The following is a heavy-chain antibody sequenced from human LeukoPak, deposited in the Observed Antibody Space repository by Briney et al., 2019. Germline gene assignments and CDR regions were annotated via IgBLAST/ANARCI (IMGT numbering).Heavy chain of an antibody. CDR1: GYTFTSYG. CDR3: ARDGIYGDCDI. V-gene: IGHV1-18*01. Sequence: GASVKVSCKASGYTFTSYGISWARQAPGQGLEWMGWISAYNGNTNYAQKFQDRVTITRDTSASTAYMELSSLRSEDTAVYYCARDGIYGDCDIWGQGTMVTVSS. D-gene: IGHD4-17*01. CDR2: ISAYNGNT. J-gene: IGHJ3*02.